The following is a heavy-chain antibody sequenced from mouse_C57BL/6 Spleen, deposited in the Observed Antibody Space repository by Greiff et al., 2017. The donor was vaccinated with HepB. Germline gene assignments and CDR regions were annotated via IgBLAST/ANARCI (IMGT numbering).Heavy chain of an antibody. Sequence: VQLQQSGPELVKPGASVKISCKASGYTFTDYYMNWVKQSHGKSLEWIGDINPNNGGTSYNQKFKGKATLSVDKSSSTAYMELRSLTSEDSAVYYCARKQLLYWYFDVWGTGTTVTVSS. V-gene: IGHV1-26*01. CDR2: INPNNGGT. CDR1: GYTFTDYY. J-gene: IGHJ1*03. CDR3: ARKQLLYWYFDV. D-gene: IGHD4-1*02.